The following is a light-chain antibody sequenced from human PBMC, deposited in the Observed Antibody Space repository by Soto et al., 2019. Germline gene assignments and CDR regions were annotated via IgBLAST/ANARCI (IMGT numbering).Light chain of an antibody. CDR1: QSLNSR. CDR3: QQYKSYAT. Sequence: DIQLTQSPSTLSASVGDRVTLTCRAAQSLNSRLAWYQHRPGKAPRLLICDASTLESGVPSRFSGSGSGTEFTLTINNLQPDDLATYICQQYKSYATFGRGTKVDI. J-gene: IGKJ1*01. CDR2: DAS. V-gene: IGKV1-5*01.